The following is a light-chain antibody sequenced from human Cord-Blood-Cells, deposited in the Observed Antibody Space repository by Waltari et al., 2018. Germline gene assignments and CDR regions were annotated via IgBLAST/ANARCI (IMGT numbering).Light chain of an antibody. V-gene: IGKV1-39*01. CDR2: AAS. CDR1: QSISSY. CDR3: QRSYSIPYG. J-gene: IGKJ2*03. Sequence: IQMTQTPSSLSASVGDRVTITCRASQSISSYLNWYQQKPGKAPKLLIYAASSLQSGVPSRFSVSGSVTDFTLTISSLQPEDFATYYCQRSYSIPYGFGQGSKLESK.